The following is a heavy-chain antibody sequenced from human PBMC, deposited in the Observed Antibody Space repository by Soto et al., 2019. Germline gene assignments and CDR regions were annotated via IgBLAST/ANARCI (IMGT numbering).Heavy chain of an antibody. CDR2: ISFDGRTE. CDR1: GFTFSSYG. D-gene: IGHD5-18*01. V-gene: IGHV3-30*18. Sequence: PGGSLRLSCAASGFTFSSYGMHWVRQAPGKGLEWVAVISFDGRTEYYADSMKGRFTISRDNSKSTLYLHMNSLRGDDTAVFYCAKGRGYSIAHGYYYMDVWGKGTTVTVS. J-gene: IGHJ6*03. CDR3: AKGRGYSIAHGYYYMDV.